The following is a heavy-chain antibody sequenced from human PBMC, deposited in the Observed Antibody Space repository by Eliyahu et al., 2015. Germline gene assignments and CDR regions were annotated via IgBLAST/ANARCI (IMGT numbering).Heavy chain of an antibody. CDR1: GFXFSGSA. Sequence: EVQLVESGGGLVQPGGSLKLSCAASGFXFSGSAMQWVRQASEKELECVGRIRSKANSYATAYAASVKGRFTISRDDSKNTAYLQMNSLKTEDTAVYYCTLISGDLTGYWGQGTLVTVSS. D-gene: IGHD6-19*01. V-gene: IGHV3-73*01. CDR3: TLISGDLTGY. CDR2: IRSKANSYAT. J-gene: IGHJ4*02.